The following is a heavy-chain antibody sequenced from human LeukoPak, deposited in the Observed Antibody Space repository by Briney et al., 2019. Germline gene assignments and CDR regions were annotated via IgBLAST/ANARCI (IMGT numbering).Heavy chain of an antibody. V-gene: IGHV3-23*01. Sequence: PGGSLRLSCAASGFTFSSYAMSWVRQASGKGLEWVSAISGSGGSTYYADSVKGRFTISRDNSKNTLYLQMNSLRAEDTAVYYCAKGEERITMIVVVNFDYWGQGTLVTVSS. D-gene: IGHD3-22*01. CDR3: AKGEERITMIVVVNFDY. J-gene: IGHJ4*02. CDR1: GFTFSSYA. CDR2: ISGSGGST.